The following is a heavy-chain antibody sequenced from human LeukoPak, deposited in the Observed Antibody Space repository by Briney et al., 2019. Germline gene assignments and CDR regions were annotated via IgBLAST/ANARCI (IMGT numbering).Heavy chain of an antibody. V-gene: IGHV4-61*02. Sequence: SETLSLTCTVSGGSISSGSYYWTWIRQPAGEGLEWIGRINTSGSTNHNPSLKSRVTISVDTSKNQFSLKLSSVTAADTAVYYCAGGGRVAVAGTGYYYYYMDVWGKGTTVTVSS. CDR3: AGGGRVAVAGTGYYYYYMDV. D-gene: IGHD6-19*01. CDR1: GGSISSGSYY. CDR2: INTSGST. J-gene: IGHJ6*03.